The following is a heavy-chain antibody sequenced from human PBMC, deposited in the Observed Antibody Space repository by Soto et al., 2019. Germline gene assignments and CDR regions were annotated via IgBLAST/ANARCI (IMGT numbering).Heavy chain of an antibody. CDR1: GGSFSGYY. D-gene: IGHD6-13*01. J-gene: IGHJ5*02. CDR2: INHSGST. Sequence: NPSESLSLTCAVYGGSFSGYYWSWIRQPPGKGLEWIGEINHSGSTNYNPSLKSRVTISVDTSKNQFSLKLSSVTAADTAVYYCARGSSSSTYDPWGQGTLVTVSS. CDR3: ARGSSSSTYDP. V-gene: IGHV4-34*01.